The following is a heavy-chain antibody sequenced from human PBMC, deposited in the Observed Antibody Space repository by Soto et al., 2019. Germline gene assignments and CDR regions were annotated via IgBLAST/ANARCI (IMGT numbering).Heavy chain of an antibody. CDR1: GYTFTGYY. V-gene: IGHV1-2*04. J-gene: IGHJ6*02. CDR3: ARDGIAAAGTFYYYYYGMDV. CDR2: INPNSGGT. Sequence: QVQLVQSGAEVKKPGASVKVSCKASGYTFTGYYMHWVRQAPGQGLEWMGWINPNSGGTNYAQKFKGWVTMTRDTSISTAYMELSRLRSDDTAVYYCARDGIAAAGTFYYYYYGMDVWGQGTTVTVSS. D-gene: IGHD6-13*01.